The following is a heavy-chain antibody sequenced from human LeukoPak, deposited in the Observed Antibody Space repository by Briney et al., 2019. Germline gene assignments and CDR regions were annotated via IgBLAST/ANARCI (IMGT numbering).Heavy chain of an antibody. V-gene: IGHV3-30-3*01. CDR2: ISYDGSNK. J-gene: IGHJ3*02. D-gene: IGHD3-22*01. Sequence: GGSLRLSCAASGFTFSSYAMHWIRQAPGKGLEWVAVISYDGSNKYYADSVKGRFTISRDNSKNTLYLQMNSLRAEDTAVYYCARAVVVVITHGAFDIWGQGTMVTVSS. CDR3: ARAVVVVITHGAFDI. CDR1: GFTFSSYA.